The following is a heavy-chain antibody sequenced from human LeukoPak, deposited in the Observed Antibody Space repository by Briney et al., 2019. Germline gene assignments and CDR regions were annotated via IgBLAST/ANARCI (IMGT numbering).Heavy chain of an antibody. CDR1: GFTFSNSW. CDR2: IKEDGSEK. J-gene: IGHJ4*02. D-gene: IGHD3-10*01. V-gene: IGHV3-7*01. CDR3: ASGSYFDY. Sequence: GGSLRLSCAASGFTFSNSWMYWVRRAPGKGLEWVANIKEDGSEKYYVDSVKGRFTISRDNAKISLYLEMNSLRAEDTAVYYCASGSYFDYWGQGTLVTVSS.